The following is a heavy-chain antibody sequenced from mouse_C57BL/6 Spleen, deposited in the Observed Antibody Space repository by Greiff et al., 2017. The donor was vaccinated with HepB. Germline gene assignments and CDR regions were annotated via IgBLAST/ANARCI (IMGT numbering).Heavy chain of an antibody. J-gene: IGHJ4*01. CDR1: GYTFTSYW. CDR3: ARRGWDDAMDY. V-gene: IGHV1-64*01. Sequence: QVQLKQSGAELVKPGASVKLSCKASGYTFTSYWMHWVKQRPGQGLEWIGMIHPNSGSTNYNEKFKSKATLTVDKSSSTAYMQLSSLTSEDSAVYYCARRGWDDAMDYWGQGTSVTVSS. D-gene: IGHD4-1*01. CDR2: IHPNSGST.